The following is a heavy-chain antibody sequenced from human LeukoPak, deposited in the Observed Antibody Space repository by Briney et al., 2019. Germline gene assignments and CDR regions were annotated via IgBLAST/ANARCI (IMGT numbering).Heavy chain of an antibody. D-gene: IGHD5-18*01. CDR3: ARVRYNSGYIFDY. Sequence: GGSLRLSCAASGFTFSSYAMHRVRQAPGKGLEWVSAISGSGGSTYYADSVKGRFTISRDNSKNTLYLQMNSLRAEDTAVYYCARVRYNSGYIFDYWGQGALVTVSS. CDR2: ISGSGGST. CDR1: GFTFSSYA. J-gene: IGHJ4*02. V-gene: IGHV3-23*01.